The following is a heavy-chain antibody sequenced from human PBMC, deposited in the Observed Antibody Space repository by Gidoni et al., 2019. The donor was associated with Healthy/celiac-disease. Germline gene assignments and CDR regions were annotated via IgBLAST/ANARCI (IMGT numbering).Heavy chain of an antibody. CDR2: IYYSGST. D-gene: IGHD4-17*01. V-gene: IGHV4-39*07. CDR3: ASYGDYTNFDY. CDR1: GGSISSSSYY. J-gene: IGHJ4*02. Sequence: QLQLQESGPGLVKPSETLSLTCTVSGGSISSSSYYWGWIRQPPGKGLEWIGSIYYSGSTYYNPSLKSRVTISVDTSKNQFSLKLSSVTAADTAVYYCASYGDYTNFDYWGQGTLVTVSS.